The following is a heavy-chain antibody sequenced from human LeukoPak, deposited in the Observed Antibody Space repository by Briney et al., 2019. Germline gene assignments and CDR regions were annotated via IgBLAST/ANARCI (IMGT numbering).Heavy chain of an antibody. D-gene: IGHD1-14*01. Sequence: SETLSLTCTVSGGSISSSSYYWGWIRQPPGKGLEWIGSIYYSGSTYYNPSLKSRVTISVDTSKKQFSLKLTSVTAADTAVYYCASGGIAGWYFDLWGRGTLVTVSS. CDR2: IYYSGST. CDR1: GGSISSSSYY. V-gene: IGHV4-39*07. CDR3: ASGGIAGWYFDL. J-gene: IGHJ2*01.